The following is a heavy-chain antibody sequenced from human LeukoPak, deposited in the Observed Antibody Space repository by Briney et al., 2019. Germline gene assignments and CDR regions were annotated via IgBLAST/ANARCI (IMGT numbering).Heavy chain of an antibody. D-gene: IGHD3-10*01. V-gene: IGHV1-8*03. Sequence: GASVQVSCKASGYTFTSYDINWVRQATGQGVEWMGWMNPNSGNTGYAQKFQGRVTITRNTSISTAYMELSSLRAEDTAVYYCARGGSYLSAFDIWGQGTMVTVSS. CDR3: ARGGSYLSAFDI. CDR1: GYTFTSYD. J-gene: IGHJ3*02. CDR2: MNPNSGNT.